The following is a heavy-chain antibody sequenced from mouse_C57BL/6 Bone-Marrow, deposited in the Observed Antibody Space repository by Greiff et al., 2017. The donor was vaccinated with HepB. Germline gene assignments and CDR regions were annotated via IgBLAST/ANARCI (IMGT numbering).Heavy chain of an antibody. D-gene: IGHD1-1*01. CDR2: IYPGSGST. J-gene: IGHJ1*03. CDR1: GYTFTSYW. CDR3: ARGFITTVVARWYFDV. V-gene: IGHV1-55*01. Sequence: QLPGAELVKPGASVKMSCKASGYTFTSYWITWVKQRPGQGLEWIGDIYPGSGSTNYNEKFKSKATLTVDTSSSTAYMQLSSLTSEDSAVYYCARGFITTVVARWYFDVWGTGTTVTVSS.